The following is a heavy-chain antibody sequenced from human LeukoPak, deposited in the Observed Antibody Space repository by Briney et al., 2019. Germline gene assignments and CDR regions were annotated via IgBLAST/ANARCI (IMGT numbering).Heavy chain of an antibody. Sequence: ASVKVSCKASGYTFTGYHIHWVRQAPGQGPEWMAWINPNSGGTKYAQKFQGRVTMTRDTPISTAYMEMSRLTSDDTAVYYCVKGWDSSGYYAFDIWGQGTMVTVSS. CDR1: GYTFTGYH. J-gene: IGHJ3*02. CDR2: INPNSGGT. CDR3: VKGWDSSGYYAFDI. D-gene: IGHD3-22*01. V-gene: IGHV1-2*02.